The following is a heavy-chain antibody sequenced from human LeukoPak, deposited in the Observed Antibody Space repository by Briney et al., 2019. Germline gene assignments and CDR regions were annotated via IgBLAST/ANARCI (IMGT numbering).Heavy chain of an antibody. CDR1: GYTFTGYY. V-gene: IGHV1-2*02. CDR2: INPNSGGT. D-gene: IGHD6-19*01. CDR3: AREGIAVAGMDY. J-gene: IGHJ4*02. Sequence: ASVKVSCKASGYTFTGYYMHWVRQAPEQGLEWMGWINPNSGGTNYAQKFQGRVTMTRDTSISTAYMELSRLRSDDTAVYYCAREGIAVAGMDYWGQGTLVTVSS.